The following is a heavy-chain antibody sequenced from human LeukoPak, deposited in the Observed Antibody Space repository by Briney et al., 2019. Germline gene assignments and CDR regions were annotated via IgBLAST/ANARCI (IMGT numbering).Heavy chain of an antibody. J-gene: IGHJ4*02. D-gene: IGHD3-10*01. CDR2: ISYDGSNK. Sequence: PGRSLRLSCAASGFTFSSYGMHWVRQAPGKGLEWVAVISYDGSNKYYVDSVKGRFTISRDNSKNTLYLQMNSLRAEDTAVYYCAKDLGRSTMVRGGFDDWGQGTLVPVSS. V-gene: IGHV3-30*18. CDR1: GFTFSSYG. CDR3: AKDLGRSTMVRGGFDD.